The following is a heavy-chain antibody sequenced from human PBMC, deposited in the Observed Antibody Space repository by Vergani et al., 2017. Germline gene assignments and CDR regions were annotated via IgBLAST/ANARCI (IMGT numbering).Heavy chain of an antibody. CDR3: ERDRRDGYNLFVGNYAFDI. V-gene: IGHV1-69*12. D-gene: IGHD5-24*01. Sequence: QVQLVQSGAEVKKPGSSVKFSCKASGTTFSSYVISRVRQAPGQGLEWMGGSIPIFGTANYAQKLQGSGTITADETTSTAYMELSSLRSEYTVVYYCERDRRDGYNLFVGNYAFDIWGQGTMVTVSS. CDR1: GTTFSSYV. J-gene: IGHJ3*02. CDR2: SIPIFGTA.